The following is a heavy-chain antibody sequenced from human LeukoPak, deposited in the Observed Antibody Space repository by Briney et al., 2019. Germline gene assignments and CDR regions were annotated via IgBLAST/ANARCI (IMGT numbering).Heavy chain of an antibody. Sequence: GGSLRLSCAASGFTFRSSAMSWVRQAPGKGLEWVSAISGSGGTTYCADSVKGRFTISRENSKNTLYLQMNSLRAENTDVYSCARGANYYGSGTYYNEGYFDYWGQGTLVTVSS. CDR2: ISGSGGTT. V-gene: IGHV3-23*01. J-gene: IGHJ4*02. CDR1: GFTFRSSA. D-gene: IGHD3-10*01. CDR3: ARGANYYGSGTYYNEGYFDY.